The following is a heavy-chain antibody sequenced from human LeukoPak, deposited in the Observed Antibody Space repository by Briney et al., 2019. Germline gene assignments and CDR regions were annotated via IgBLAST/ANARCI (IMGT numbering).Heavy chain of an antibody. CDR3: ARLTTVTTSWVIYYYYMDV. CDR2: INPNSGGT. CDR1: GYTFTGYY. J-gene: IGHJ6*03. V-gene: IGHV1-2*02. D-gene: IGHD4-17*01. Sequence: ASVKVSCKASGYTFTGYYMHWVRQAPGQGLEWMGWINPNSGGTNYAQKFQGRVTMTRDTSISTAYMELSRLRSDDTAVYYCARLTTVTTSWVIYYYYMDVWGKGTTVTISS.